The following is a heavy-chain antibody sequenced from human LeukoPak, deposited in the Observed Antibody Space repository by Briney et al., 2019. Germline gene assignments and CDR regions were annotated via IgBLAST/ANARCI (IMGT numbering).Heavy chain of an antibody. D-gene: IGHD3-9*01. Sequence: GGSLRLSCAASGFTFGDYAMHWVRQAPGKGLEWVSGISWNSGSIGYADSVKGRFTISRDNAKNSLYLQMNSLRAEDTALYYCAKGGTGYYKYNWFDPWGQGTLVTVSS. CDR1: GFTFGDYA. V-gene: IGHV3-9*01. J-gene: IGHJ5*02. CDR2: ISWNSGSI. CDR3: AKGGTGYYKYNWFDP.